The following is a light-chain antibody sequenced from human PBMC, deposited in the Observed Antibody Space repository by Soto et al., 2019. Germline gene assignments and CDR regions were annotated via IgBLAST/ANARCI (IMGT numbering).Light chain of an antibody. CDR2: DSA. Sequence: EIVLTQSPATLYLSPGERATLSCRASQSVSIYLAWYQQKPGQALSLLIYDSANRATGIPARFSDSGSSTEFTLTISSLEPEDFAVYYCQQRHLWPPYTCDQGTKMEI. V-gene: IGKV3-11*01. CDR3: QQRHLWPPYT. CDR1: QSVSIY. J-gene: IGKJ2*01.